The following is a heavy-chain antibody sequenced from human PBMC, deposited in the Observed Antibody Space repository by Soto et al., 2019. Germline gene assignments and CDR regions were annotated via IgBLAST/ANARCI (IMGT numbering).Heavy chain of an antibody. D-gene: IGHD1-1*01. Sequence: QVQLVQSGAEVKEPGSSVKVSCKVSGGTFSSQTINWVRQVPGQGLEWMGSVIPIIGEGKYAQSFLGRVTITGDRSTSTAYRELSSLRPGDTAVYYCARPAVNDLDADSSAFDIWGQGTMVTVSS. V-gene: IGHV1-69*02. CDR1: GGTFSSQT. J-gene: IGHJ3*02. CDR2: VIPIIGEG. CDR3: ARPAVNDLDADSSAFDI.